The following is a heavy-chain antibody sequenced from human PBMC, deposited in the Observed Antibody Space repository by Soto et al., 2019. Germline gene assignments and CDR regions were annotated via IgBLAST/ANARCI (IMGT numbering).Heavy chain of an antibody. CDR3: ASGIAVAGVGY. D-gene: IGHD6-19*01. CDR2: INSDGSST. J-gene: IGHJ4*02. V-gene: IGHV3-74*01. Sequence: GGSLRLSCAASGFTFSSYWMHWVRQAPGKGLVWVSRINSDGSSTSYADSVKGRFTISRDNTKNTLYLQMNSLRAEDTAVYYYASGIAVAGVGYWGQGTLVTVSS. CDR1: GFTFSSYW.